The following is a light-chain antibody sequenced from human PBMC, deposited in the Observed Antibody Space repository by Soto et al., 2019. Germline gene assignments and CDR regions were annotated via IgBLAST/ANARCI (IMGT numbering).Light chain of an antibody. CDR2: DAS. V-gene: IGKV3-11*01. CDR3: QQHYNWPRT. CDR1: QRVRTD. J-gene: IGKJ1*01. Sequence: EIVLTQSPATLSLSPGERATLSCRARQRVRTDLTWYQQKPGQAPRLLIYDASKRATGIPARFSGGGSGTDFTLTISSLEPEDFAVYYCQQHYNWPRTFGQGTKVEI.